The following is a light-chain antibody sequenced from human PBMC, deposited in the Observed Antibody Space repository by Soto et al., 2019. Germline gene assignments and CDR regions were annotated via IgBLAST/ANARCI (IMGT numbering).Light chain of an antibody. CDR2: DVS. Sequence: QSALTQPPSVNAYPRHSVAISCTGTSSDVGGSNGVSWYQQPPGTAPKLIIYDVSNRPSGVPDRFSGSKSGNTASLIISGLQAEDEGDYYCSSYTSSSTYVFGTGTKVTVL. J-gene: IGLJ1*01. CDR1: SSDVGGSNG. CDR3: SSYTSSSTYV. V-gene: IGLV2-18*02.